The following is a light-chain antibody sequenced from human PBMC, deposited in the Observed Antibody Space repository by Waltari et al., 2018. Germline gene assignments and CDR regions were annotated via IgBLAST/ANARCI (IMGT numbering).Light chain of an antibody. CDR2: NVS. CDR1: SSDVCDYNY. CDR3: SSYTSSSTYVV. V-gene: IGLV2-14*03. J-gene: IGLJ2*01. Sequence: QSALTQPAPVSGSPGQSIHISCTRTSSDVCDYNYVSRYKRHPGKAPKLIIFNVSNRPSGVSKRFSGSKSGDTASLTISGLQAEDEADYYCSSYTSSSTYVVFGGGTKLTVL.